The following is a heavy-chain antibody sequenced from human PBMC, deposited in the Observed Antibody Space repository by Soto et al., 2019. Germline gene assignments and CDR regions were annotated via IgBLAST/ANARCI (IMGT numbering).Heavy chain of an antibody. J-gene: IGHJ4*02. D-gene: IGHD4-4*01. CDR2: IDVNT. CDR3: ARESMSYDYSNLRY. V-gene: IGHV1-18*04. CDR1: GYTFTSYG. Sequence: QVKLVQSGAEVKQPGASVKVSCKGSGYTFTSYGISWVRQAPGQGLEWMGWIDVNTNYAQKFQGRVTTTTDTSTSTAYLELRSLRSDDTAVYYCARESMSYDYSNLRYWGQGTQVTVSS.